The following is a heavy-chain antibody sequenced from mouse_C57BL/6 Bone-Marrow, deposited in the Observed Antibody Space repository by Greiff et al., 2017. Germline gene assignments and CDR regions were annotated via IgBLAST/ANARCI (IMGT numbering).Heavy chain of an antibody. J-gene: IGHJ2*01. V-gene: IGHV1-64*01. Sequence: VLLQQPGAELVKPGASVKLSCKASGYTFTSYWMHWVKQRPGQGLEWIGMINPNSGSTNYNEKVKSKVTLTVDKSTITAYMQISSLTSEDSAVYYCARSTYGSYWGQGTTLTVSS. CDR2: INPNSGST. CDR1: GYTFTSYW. CDR3: ARSTYGSY. D-gene: IGHD1-1*01.